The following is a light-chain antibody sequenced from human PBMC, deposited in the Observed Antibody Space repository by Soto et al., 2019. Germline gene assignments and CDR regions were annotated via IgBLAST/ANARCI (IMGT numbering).Light chain of an antibody. Sequence: DIQMTQSPSTLSASVGDRVTIPCRATQSISNWLAWYQQTPGKPPKLLIYGASTLEVGVPSRFSGSGSGTEFDLTISSLQPDDVATDDCQQDDGYFFTFGGGTKVESK. V-gene: IGKV1-5*03. CDR3: QQDDGYFFT. CDR2: GAS. J-gene: IGKJ4*01. CDR1: QSISNW.